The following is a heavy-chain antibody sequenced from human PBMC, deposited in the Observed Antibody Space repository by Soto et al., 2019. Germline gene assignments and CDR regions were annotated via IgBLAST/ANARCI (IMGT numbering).Heavy chain of an antibody. Sequence: QVQLVQSGAEVKKPGSSVKVSCKASEGTFSSYAISWVRQAPGQGLEWLGGIIPIFGTANYAQKFQGRVTITADKSTSTAYMELSSLRSEDTAVYYCARSGYDSSGYYLTFNWFDPWGQGTLVTVSS. CDR1: EGTFSSYA. D-gene: IGHD3-22*01. CDR3: ARSGYDSSGYYLTFNWFDP. V-gene: IGHV1-69*06. CDR2: IIPIFGTA. J-gene: IGHJ5*02.